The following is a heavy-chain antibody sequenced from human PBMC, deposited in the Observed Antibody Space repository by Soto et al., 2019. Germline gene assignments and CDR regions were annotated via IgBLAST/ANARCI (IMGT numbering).Heavy chain of an antibody. CDR2: INPSGGST. D-gene: IGHD6-6*01. CDR1: GYTFTGFS. V-gene: IGHV1-46*01. Sequence: ASVKVSCKASGYTFTGFSLHWVRQAPGQGLEWMGIINPSGGSTSYAQKFQGRVTMTRDTSTSTVYMELSSLRSEDTAVYYCARDWSSSLSGDPQYGMDVWGQGTTVTVSS. J-gene: IGHJ6*02. CDR3: ARDWSSSLSGDPQYGMDV.